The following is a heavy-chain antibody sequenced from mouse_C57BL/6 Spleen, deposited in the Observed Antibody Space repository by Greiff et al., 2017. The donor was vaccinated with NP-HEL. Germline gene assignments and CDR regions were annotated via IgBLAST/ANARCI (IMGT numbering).Heavy chain of an antibody. D-gene: IGHD3-3*01. V-gene: IGHV1-50*01. Sequence: VQLQQPGAELVKPGASVKLSCKASGYTFTSYWMQWVKQRPGQGLEWIGEIDPSDSYTNYNQKFKGKATLTVDTSSSTAYIQLSSLTSEDSAVYYCARAGDSYYFDYWGQGTTLTVSS. CDR2: IDPSDSYT. J-gene: IGHJ2*01. CDR3: ARAGDSYYFDY. CDR1: GYTFTSYW.